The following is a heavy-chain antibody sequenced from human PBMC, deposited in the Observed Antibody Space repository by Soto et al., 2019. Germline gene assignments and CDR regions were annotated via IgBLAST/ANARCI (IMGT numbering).Heavy chain of an antibody. CDR3: ARGGHIAVVTASFDY. D-gene: IGHD2-21*02. J-gene: IGHJ4*02. V-gene: IGHV1-69*13. CDR1: GGTFSSYA. Sequence: ASVKVSCKASGGTFSSYAISWVRQAPGQGLEWMGGIIPIFGTANYAQKFQGRVTITADESTSTAYMELSSLRSGDTAVYYCARGGHIAVVTASFDYWGQGTLVTVSS. CDR2: IIPIFGTA.